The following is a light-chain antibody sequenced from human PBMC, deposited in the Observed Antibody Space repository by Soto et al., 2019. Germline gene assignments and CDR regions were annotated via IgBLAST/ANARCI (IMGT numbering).Light chain of an antibody. J-gene: IGKJ4*01. CDR1: QSISTY. CDR2: DAS. CDR3: QQRSNWIT. Sequence: EIVLTQSPATLSLFPGERVTLSCRASQSISTYLAWYQQRPGQAPRLLIFDASSRATGIPARFSGSGSGTDFTLTISSLEPEDFAVYYCQQRSNWITFGGGTKVDI. V-gene: IGKV3-11*01.